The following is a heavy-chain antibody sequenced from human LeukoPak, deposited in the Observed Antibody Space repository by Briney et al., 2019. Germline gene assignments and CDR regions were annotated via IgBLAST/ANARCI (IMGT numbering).Heavy chain of an antibody. Sequence: ASVKASCKASGYRFTIYGIIWVRQAPGQGLEWMGGISAHNGNTNYGQKLQGRVTMTTDTSTSTAYMELRSLRSDDTAVYYCARGDDYGDYLSAFDIWGQGTMVTVSS. D-gene: IGHD4-17*01. CDR3: ARGDDYGDYLSAFDI. CDR2: ISAHNGNT. V-gene: IGHV1-18*04. J-gene: IGHJ3*02. CDR1: GYRFTIYG.